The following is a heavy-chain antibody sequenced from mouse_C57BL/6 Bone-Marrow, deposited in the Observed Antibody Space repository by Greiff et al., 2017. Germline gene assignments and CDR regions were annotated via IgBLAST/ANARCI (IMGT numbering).Heavy chain of an antibody. V-gene: IGHV1-39*01. CDR2: INPNSGTS. Sequence: VQLKQSGPELVKPGASVKISCKASGYSFTDYNMNWVKQSTGKSLEWIGVINPNSGTSSYHQKFKGKATLTVDQSSSTAYMQLNSLTSEDSAVYYCAREDSSGLFAYWGQGTLVTVSA. CDR3: AREDSSGLFAY. CDR1: GYSFTDYN. J-gene: IGHJ3*01. D-gene: IGHD3-2*02.